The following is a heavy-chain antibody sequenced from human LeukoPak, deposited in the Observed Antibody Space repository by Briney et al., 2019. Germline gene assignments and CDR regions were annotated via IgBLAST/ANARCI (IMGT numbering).Heavy chain of an antibody. V-gene: IGHV4-34*01. Sequence: SETLSLTCAVYGGSFSGYYWSWIRQPPGKGLEWIGEINHTGSTNYNPSLKSRVTISVDTSKNQFSLKLSSVTAADTAVYYCARTMVRGVTPFDYWGQGTLVTVSS. CDR2: INHTGST. CDR1: GGSFSGYY. J-gene: IGHJ4*02. D-gene: IGHD3-10*01. CDR3: ARTMVRGVTPFDY.